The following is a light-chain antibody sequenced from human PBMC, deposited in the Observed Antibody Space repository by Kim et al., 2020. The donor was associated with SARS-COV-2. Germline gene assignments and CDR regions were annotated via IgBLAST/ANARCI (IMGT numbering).Light chain of an antibody. Sequence: SYELTQPPSVSVSPGQTASITCSGEELGDKYARWYQQKPGESPVLVIYRDSKRPTGISERFSGSNSGNTANLTISGTQAMDEADYYCQAWDSSTVVFGGGTQLTVL. V-gene: IGLV3-1*01. J-gene: IGLJ2*01. CDR1: ELGDKY. CDR2: RDS. CDR3: QAWDSSTVV.